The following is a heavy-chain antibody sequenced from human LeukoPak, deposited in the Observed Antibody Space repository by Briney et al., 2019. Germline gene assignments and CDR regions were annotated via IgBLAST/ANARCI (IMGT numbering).Heavy chain of an antibody. V-gene: IGHV4-59*08. CDR2: IYYSGST. J-gene: IGHJ4*02. D-gene: IGHD1-1*01. CDR1: GGSISTYW. CDR3: ARNWKRYYFDY. Sequence: SETLSLTCTVSGGSISTYWWSWIRQPPGKGLEWIGNIYYSGSTNYNPSLKSRLTISVDTSNIQFSLKLSSVTAADTAVYYCARNWKRYYFDYWGQGTLVTVSS.